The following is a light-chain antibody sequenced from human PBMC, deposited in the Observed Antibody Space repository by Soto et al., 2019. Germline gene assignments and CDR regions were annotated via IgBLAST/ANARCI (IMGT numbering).Light chain of an antibody. V-gene: IGLV2-14*03. CDR2: DVS. CDR3: SSFTSTSTYV. J-gene: IGLJ1*01. CDR1: SSAIGRYNH. Sequence: QSALTQPASVSGSPGQSITISCPGTSSAIGRYNHVSWYQNHPDKAPKVMIYDVSNRPSGVSNRFSGSKSGNTASLTISGLQAEDEADYYCSSFTSTSTYVFGTGTQLTVL.